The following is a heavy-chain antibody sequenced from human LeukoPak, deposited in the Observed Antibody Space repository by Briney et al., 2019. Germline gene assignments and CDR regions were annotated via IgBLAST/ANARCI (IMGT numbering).Heavy chain of an antibody. V-gene: IGHV3-21*01. Sequence: GGSLRLSCAASGFTFSSYSMNWVRQAPGKGLEWVSSISSSSSYIYYADSVKGRFTISRDNAKNSLYLQMNSLRAEDTAVYYCARGSGPAAPLGIGYGMDVWGQGTTVTVSS. CDR2: ISSSSSYI. CDR3: ARGSGPAAPLGIGYGMDV. CDR1: GFTFSSYS. D-gene: IGHD2-2*01. J-gene: IGHJ6*02.